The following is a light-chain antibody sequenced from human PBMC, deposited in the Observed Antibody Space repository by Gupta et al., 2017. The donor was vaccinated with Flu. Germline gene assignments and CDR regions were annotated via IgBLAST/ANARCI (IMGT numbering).Light chain of an antibody. CDR2: QDS. V-gene: IGLV3-1*01. Sequence: SFELTQPPSVSVSPGQTASITCSGDRLGDKYVCWYQQKPGQSPVLVIYQDSNRPSQISERFSGSNSGNTATLTIRGTQAIDEADYYFQAWDSSTVVFGGGTKLTVL. J-gene: IGLJ2*01. CDR3: QAWDSSTVV. CDR1: RLGDKY.